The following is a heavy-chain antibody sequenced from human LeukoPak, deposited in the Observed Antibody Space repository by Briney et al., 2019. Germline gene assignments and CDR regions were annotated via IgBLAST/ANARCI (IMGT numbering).Heavy chain of an antibody. D-gene: IGHD3-22*01. J-gene: IGHJ3*02. CDR3: ATRGDYSDTSGNSYDALDI. Sequence: SETLSLTCAVSGGSFSAFFWRWIRQPPGKGLEWIGDVGHSGSADYNPSLKSRVTVSADPSKTQFSLKLTSVTAADTAVYYCATRGDYSDTSGNSYDALDIWGQGTVVTVS. CDR1: GGSFSAFF. CDR2: VGHSGSA. V-gene: IGHV4-34*01.